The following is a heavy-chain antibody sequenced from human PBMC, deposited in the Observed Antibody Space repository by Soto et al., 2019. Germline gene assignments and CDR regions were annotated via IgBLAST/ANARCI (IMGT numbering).Heavy chain of an antibody. J-gene: IGHJ4*02. Sequence: QVQLQQWGAGLLKPSETLSLNCAVNGGSLSGYYWSWIRQPPGKGLEWIGEIKDGGRTNYSPSLTSRATTSSDTSTHPLAPRLSSATAADTGVSYCARGHEGVVATHWDQGTLVTVSS. CDR2: IKDGGRT. CDR3: ARGHEGVVATH. CDR1: GGSLSGYY. D-gene: IGHD5-12*01. V-gene: IGHV4-34*01.